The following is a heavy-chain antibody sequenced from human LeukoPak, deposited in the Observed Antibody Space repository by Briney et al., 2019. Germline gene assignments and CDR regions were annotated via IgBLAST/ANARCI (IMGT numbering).Heavy chain of an antibody. CDR3: ARGVFAGGWCPDNFDY. CDR2: INQDGSDK. V-gene: IGHV3-7*01. CDR1: GFAFSSYW. J-gene: IGHJ4*02. D-gene: IGHD6-19*01. Sequence: PGGSLRLSCAASGFAFSSYWMSWVRQAPGKGLEWVANINQDGSDKYYMDSIKGRFTISRGNAENSLYLQMNSLRAEDTAVYYCARGVFAGGWCPDNFDYWGQGTLVTVSS.